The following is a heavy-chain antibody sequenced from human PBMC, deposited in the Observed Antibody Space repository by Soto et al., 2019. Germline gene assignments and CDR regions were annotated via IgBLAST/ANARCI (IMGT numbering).Heavy chain of an antibody. Sequence: QVQLVQSGPEVKKPGASVKVSCKTSGYTFTSYGIRWVRQAPGQGLEWMGWITTDKGKTTYAQKFQGRVAMTTDTSSSTAYMELRSLRSDDTAVYYCATRSPAFDYWGQATLVTVSS. CDR3: ATRSPAFDY. CDR1: GYTFTSYG. J-gene: IGHJ4*02. CDR2: ITTDKGKT. V-gene: IGHV1-18*01.